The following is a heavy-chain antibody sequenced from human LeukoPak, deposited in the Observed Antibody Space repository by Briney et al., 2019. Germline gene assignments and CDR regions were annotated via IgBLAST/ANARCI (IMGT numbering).Heavy chain of an antibody. V-gene: IGHV4-34*01. CDR2: INHSGST. D-gene: IGHD1-1*01. J-gene: IGHJ4*02. CDR3: ASRVQPKGGDY. CDR1: GGSFSGYY. Sequence: SETLSLTCAVYGGSFSGYYWSWIRQPPGKGLEWIGEINHSGSTNYNPSLKSRVTISVDTSKNQFSLKLSSVTAADTAVYYCASRVQPKGGDYWGQGTLVTVSP.